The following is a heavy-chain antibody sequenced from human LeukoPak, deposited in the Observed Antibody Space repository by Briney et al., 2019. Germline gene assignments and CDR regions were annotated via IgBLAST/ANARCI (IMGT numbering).Heavy chain of an antibody. Sequence: PGGSLRLSCAASGFSFNNYAMSWVRQAPGKGLEWVSAISGSGGSTYYADSVKGRFTISRDNSKNTLYLQMNSLRAEDTAVYYCAKDRGYCSGGSCYAGFDYWGQGTLVTVSS. V-gene: IGHV3-23*01. CDR3: AKDRGYCSGGSCYAGFDY. J-gene: IGHJ4*02. CDR1: GFSFNNYA. D-gene: IGHD2-15*01. CDR2: ISGSGGST.